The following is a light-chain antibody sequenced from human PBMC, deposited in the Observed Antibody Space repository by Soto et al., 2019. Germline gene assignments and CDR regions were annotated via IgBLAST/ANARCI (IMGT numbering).Light chain of an antibody. V-gene: IGLV2-11*01. CDR1: SSDVGNYNY. J-gene: IGLJ1*01. CDR2: DVN. Sequence: QSVLTHPRSVSGSPGQSVAISCTGTSSDVGNYNYVSWYQQHPGKAPKVIIYDVNKRPSGVPDRFSGSKSGNTASLTISGLQAEDEADYYCCSYAGSPYVFGTGTKVTVL. CDR3: CSYAGSPYV.